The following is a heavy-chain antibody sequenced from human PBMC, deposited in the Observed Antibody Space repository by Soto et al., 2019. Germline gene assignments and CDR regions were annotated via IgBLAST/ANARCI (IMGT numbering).Heavy chain of an antibody. CDR1: GYSFPSDW. V-gene: IGHV5-51*01. CDR2: IYPADSDT. J-gene: IGHJ6*02. Sequence: GESLKISCKGSGYSFPSDWIGWVRQMPGKGLEWMGSIYPADSDTRYSPAFQGQVTISADKSIRTAYLQWSSLKASDTATYYCGRIPHSTTSYYDHNFGMDVWGQGTTVTVSS. D-gene: IGHD2-2*01. CDR3: GRIPHSTTSYYDHNFGMDV.